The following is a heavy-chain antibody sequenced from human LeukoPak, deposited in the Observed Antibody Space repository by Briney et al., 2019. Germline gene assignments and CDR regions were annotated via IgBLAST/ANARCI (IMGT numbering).Heavy chain of an antibody. D-gene: IGHD3-10*01. CDR3: AREKGVGPPDY. CDR2: VIPIFGIA. J-gene: IGHJ4*02. Sequence: SVKVSCKASGGTFSSYAISWVRQAPGQGLEWMGRVIPIFGIANYAQKFQGRVTITADKSTSTAYMELSSLRSEDTAVYYCAREKGVGPPDYWGQGTLVTVSS. V-gene: IGHV1-69*04. CDR1: GGTFSSYA.